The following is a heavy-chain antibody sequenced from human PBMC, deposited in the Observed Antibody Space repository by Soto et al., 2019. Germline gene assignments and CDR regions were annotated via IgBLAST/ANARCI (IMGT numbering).Heavy chain of an antibody. D-gene: IGHD1-1*01. CDR2: IDWDDDK. J-gene: IGHJ6*02. V-gene: IGHV2-70*20. CDR1: GFSLTTTGMV. Sequence: SGPTLVNPTQTLTLTCTFSGFSLTTTGMVVSWVRQAPGKALEWLALIDWDDDKYYNTFLKTRLIISKDTSRNQVVLTMTNMDPEDTATYYCARMSTAGAHYFYGMDVWGQGTTVTVSS. CDR3: ARMSTAGAHYFYGMDV.